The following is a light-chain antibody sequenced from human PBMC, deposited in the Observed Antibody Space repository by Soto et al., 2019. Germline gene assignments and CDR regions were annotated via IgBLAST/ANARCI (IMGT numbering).Light chain of an antibody. J-gene: IGKJ5*01. CDR3: QQYDNLHIT. V-gene: IGKV1-33*01. CDR1: QDISNY. Sequence: DIQMTQSPSSLSASVGDRVTITCQASQDISNYLNWYQQKTGKAPKLLIYDASNLETGVPSRFSGGGSGTDFTFTISSLQPEDIATYYCQQYDNLHITFGQGTRLEIK. CDR2: DAS.